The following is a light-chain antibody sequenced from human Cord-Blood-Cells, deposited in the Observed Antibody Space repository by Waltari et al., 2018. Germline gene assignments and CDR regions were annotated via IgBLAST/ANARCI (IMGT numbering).Light chain of an antibody. CDR3: QQSYSTPWT. J-gene: IGKJ1*01. CDR1: QSISSY. Sequence: IQMTQSPSSQSASVGDRVTITCRASQSISSYLNWYQQKPGKAPKLLIYAASSLQSGVPSRFSGSGSGTDFTLTISSLQPEDFATYYCQQSYSTPWTFGQGTKVEIK. CDR2: AAS. V-gene: IGKV1-39*01.